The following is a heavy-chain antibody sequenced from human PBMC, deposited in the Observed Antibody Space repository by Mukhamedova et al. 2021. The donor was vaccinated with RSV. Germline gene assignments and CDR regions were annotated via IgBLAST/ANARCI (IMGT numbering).Heavy chain of an antibody. CDR3: AKSPLAGH. Sequence: GKGLEWVSAISGSGGSTYYADSVKGRFTISRDNSKNTLYLQMNSLRAEDTAVYYCAKSPLAGHWGPGTLVTVSS. CDR2: ISGSGGST. J-gene: IGHJ4*02. V-gene: IGHV3-23*01.